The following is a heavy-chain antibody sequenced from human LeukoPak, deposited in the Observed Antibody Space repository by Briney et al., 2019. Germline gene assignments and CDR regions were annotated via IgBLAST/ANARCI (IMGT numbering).Heavy chain of an antibody. V-gene: IGHV1-69*13. Sequence: ASVKVSCKASGGTFSSYAISWVRQAPGQGLEWMGGIIPIFGTANYAQKFQGRATITADESTSTAYMELSSLRSEDTAVYYCARDSYDSSGYFRSNYWGQGTLVTVSS. J-gene: IGHJ4*02. CDR3: ARDSYDSSGYFRSNY. D-gene: IGHD3-22*01. CDR2: IIPIFGTA. CDR1: GGTFSSYA.